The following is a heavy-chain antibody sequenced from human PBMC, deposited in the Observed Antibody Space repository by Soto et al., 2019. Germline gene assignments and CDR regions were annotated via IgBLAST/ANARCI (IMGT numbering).Heavy chain of an antibody. D-gene: IGHD3-3*01. Sequence: QVQLVESGGGVVQPGRSLRLSCAASGFTFSSYAMHWVRQAPGKGLEWVAVISYDGSNKYYADSVKGRFTISRDNSKNTLYLQITRLRSEDTAVYYCAIDLEAPGSPPYDYDGMVVWGQGFTVTVSP. J-gene: IGHJ6*01. CDR2: ISYDGSNK. CDR3: AIDLEAPGSPPYDYDGMVV. CDR1: GFTFSSYA. V-gene: IGHV3-30-3*01.